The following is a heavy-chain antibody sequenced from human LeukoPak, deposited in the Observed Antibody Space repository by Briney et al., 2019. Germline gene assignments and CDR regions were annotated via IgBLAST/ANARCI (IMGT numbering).Heavy chain of an antibody. CDR1: GGSISSSSYY. D-gene: IGHD6-13*01. V-gene: IGHV4-39*07. Sequence: KASETLSLTCTVSGGSISSSSYYRGWIRQPPGKGLEWIGSIYYSGSTNYNPSLKRRVTISVDTSQKQFSLRLNSLTAADTAVYYCARGRYLTTLGGAAAGFLDNWGQGTLVTVSS. CDR2: IYYSGST. CDR3: ARGRYLTTLGGAAAGFLDN. J-gene: IGHJ4*02.